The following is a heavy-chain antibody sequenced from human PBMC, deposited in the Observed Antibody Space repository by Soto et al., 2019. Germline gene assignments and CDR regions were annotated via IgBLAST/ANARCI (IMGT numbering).Heavy chain of an antibody. D-gene: IGHD3-9*01. Sequence: SETLSLTCTVSGSSISSYYWSWIRLPPGKGLEWIGYIYYSGSTNYNPSLKSRVTISVDTSKNQFSLKLSSVTAADTAVYYCARRRNDISTDQYHYWGQGTLVTVSS. CDR1: GSSISSYY. CDR3: ARRRNDISTDQYHY. CDR2: IYYSGST. V-gene: IGHV4-59*08. J-gene: IGHJ4*02.